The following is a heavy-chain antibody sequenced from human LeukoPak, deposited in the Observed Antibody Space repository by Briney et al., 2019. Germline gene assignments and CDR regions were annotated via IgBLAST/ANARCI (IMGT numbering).Heavy chain of an antibody. D-gene: IGHD6-6*01. CDR3: ASNQRIAARPVYYGMDV. V-gene: IGHV1-69*04. J-gene: IGHJ6*02. CDR2: IIPIFGIA. CDR1: GGTFSSYA. Sequence: GSSVKVSCKASGGTFSSYAISWVRQAPGQGLEWMGRIIPIFGIANYAQKFQGRVTITADKSTSTAYMELSSLRSEDTAVYYCASNQRIAARPVYYGMDVWGQGTTVTVSS.